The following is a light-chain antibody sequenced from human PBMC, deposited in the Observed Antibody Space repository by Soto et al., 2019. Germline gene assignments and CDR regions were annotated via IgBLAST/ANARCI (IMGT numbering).Light chain of an antibody. J-gene: IGKJ4*01. CDR2: ATS. CDR1: QNVNNW. V-gene: IGKV1-12*01. CDR3: QQTDDFPLT. Sequence: DIQMTQSPSTLSASVGDRVTITCRASQNVNNWLAWYQHKPGKAPQLLIYATSTLQNGVPSRFSGSGFGTDFTLSISSLQPEDSASYFCQQTDDFPLTFGGGTKVDIK.